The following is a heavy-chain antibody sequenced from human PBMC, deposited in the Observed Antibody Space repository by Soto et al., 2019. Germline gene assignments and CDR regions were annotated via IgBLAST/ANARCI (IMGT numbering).Heavy chain of an antibody. Sequence: GESLKISCKGSGYSFTSYWIGWVRQMPGKGLEWMGIIYPGDSDTRYSPSFQGQVTISADKSISTAYLQWSSLKASDTAMYYWARRGDGYNDDNYYYCGMDVWGQGTTVTVSS. V-gene: IGHV5-51*01. CDR1: GYSFTSYW. CDR3: ARRGDGYNDDNYYYCGMDV. J-gene: IGHJ6*02. CDR2: IYPGDSDT. D-gene: IGHD5-12*01.